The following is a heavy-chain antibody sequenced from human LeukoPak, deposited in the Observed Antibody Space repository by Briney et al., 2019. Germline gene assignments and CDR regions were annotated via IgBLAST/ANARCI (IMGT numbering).Heavy chain of an antibody. V-gene: IGHV3-49*03. J-gene: IGHJ3*02. CDR1: GFIFGDYA. CDR3: TGGSSGYSYDHDSFDI. CDR2: IRKKVYGATT. D-gene: IGHD3-22*01. Sequence: PGGSLRLSCTASGFIFGDYAMSWFRQAPGKGLEWVGFIRKKVYGATTEYAASVKGRFTMSRDDSKSIAYLQMDSLKTEDTAVYYCTGGSSGYSYDHDSFDIWGQGTLVTVSS.